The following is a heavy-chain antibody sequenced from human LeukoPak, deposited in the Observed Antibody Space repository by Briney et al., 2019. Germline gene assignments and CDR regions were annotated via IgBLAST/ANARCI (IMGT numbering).Heavy chain of an antibody. Sequence: GGSLRLSCAASGFTFSNAWMSWVRQAPGKGLEWVGRIKSKTDGGTTDYAAPVKGRFTISRDDSKNTLYLQMNSLKTEDTAVYYCTTDRATYYDLWSGPRWGQGTLVTVSS. CDR3: TTDRATYYDLWSGPR. J-gene: IGHJ4*02. CDR2: IKSKTDGGTT. D-gene: IGHD3-3*01. V-gene: IGHV3-15*01. CDR1: GFTFSNAW.